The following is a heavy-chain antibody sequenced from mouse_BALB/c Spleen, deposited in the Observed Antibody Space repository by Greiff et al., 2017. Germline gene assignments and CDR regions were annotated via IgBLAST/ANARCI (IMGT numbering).Heavy chain of an antibody. CDR3: ARRDGYDGTYYYAMDY. J-gene: IGHJ4*01. CDR1: GFTFSSFY. V-gene: IGHV5-6-2*01. D-gene: IGHD2-2*01. Sequence: EVQRVESGGGLVKLGGSLKLSCAASGFTFSSFYMSWVRQTPEKRLELVAAINSNGGSTYYPDTVKGRFTISRDNAKNTLYLQMSSLKSEDTALYYCARRDGYDGTYYYAMDYWGQGTSVTVSS. CDR2: INSNGGST.